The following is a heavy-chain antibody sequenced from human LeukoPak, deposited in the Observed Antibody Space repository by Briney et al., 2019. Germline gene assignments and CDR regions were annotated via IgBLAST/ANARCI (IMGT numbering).Heavy chain of an antibody. J-gene: IGHJ5*02. CDR2: IIPIFGTA. D-gene: IGHD3-3*01. Sequence: SVKVSCKASRVTFSSYAISWVRQAPGQGLEWMGRIIPIFGTANYAQKFQGRVTITTDESTSTAYMELSSLRSEDTAVYYCPRGGEYDFWSRYINWFDPWGQGTLVTVSS. CDR3: PRGGEYDFWSRYINWFDP. V-gene: IGHV1-69*05. CDR1: RVTFSSYA.